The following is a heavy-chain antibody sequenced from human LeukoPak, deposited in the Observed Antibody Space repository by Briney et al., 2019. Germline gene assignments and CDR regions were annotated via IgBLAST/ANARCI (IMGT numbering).Heavy chain of an antibody. Sequence: SETLSLTCTVSGGSISSGDYYWSWIRQPPGKGLEWIGYIYYSGSTYYNPSLKSRVTISVDTSKNQFSLKLSSVTAADTAVYYCARELVVPAATVADAFDIWGQGTMATVSS. D-gene: IGHD2-2*01. CDR2: IYYSGST. J-gene: IGHJ3*02. CDR1: GGSISSGDYY. V-gene: IGHV4-30-4*01. CDR3: ARELVVPAATVADAFDI.